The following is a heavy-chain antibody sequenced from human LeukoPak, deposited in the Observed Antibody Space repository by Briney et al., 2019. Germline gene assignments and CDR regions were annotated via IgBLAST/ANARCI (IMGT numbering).Heavy chain of an antibody. D-gene: IGHD5-12*01. CDR2: IHSGGTT. J-gene: IGHJ4*02. Sequence: RGSLRLSCAASGFTFNNYAMNWVRQAPGKGLEWVSVIHSGGTTNYADSVQGRFTISRDNSKTTVYLHMNSLRAEDTAVYYCARDSDSGYGPFASWGQGTLVTVSS. CDR1: GFTFNNYA. CDR3: ARDSDSGYGPFAS. V-gene: IGHV3-53*01.